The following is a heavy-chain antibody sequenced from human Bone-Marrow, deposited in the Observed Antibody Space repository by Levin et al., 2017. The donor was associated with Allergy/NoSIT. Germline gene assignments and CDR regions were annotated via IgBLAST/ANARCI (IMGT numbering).Heavy chain of an antibody. V-gene: IGHV3-48*01. D-gene: IGHD1-26*01. CDR1: GFTFSSNT. CDR2: ISSRSSTI. Sequence: LSLTCAASGFTFSSNTINWVRQAPGKGLEWVSYISSRSSTIYYADSVKGRFTISRDNAKNSLYLQMNSLRAEDTAVYYCARDQWGNYYYGMDVWGQGTTVTVSS. J-gene: IGHJ6*02. CDR3: ARDQWGNYYYGMDV.